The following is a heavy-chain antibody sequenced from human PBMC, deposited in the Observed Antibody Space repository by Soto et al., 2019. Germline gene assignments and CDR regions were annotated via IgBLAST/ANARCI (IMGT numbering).Heavy chain of an antibody. J-gene: IGHJ4*02. CDR2: IYYSGST. CDR3: ARHSNRNYGLYYFDY. V-gene: IGHV4-59*08. Sequence: SETLSLTCTVSGCSVSSYYWSWIRQSPGKGLEWIGYIYYSGSTKYKPSLKSRVTMSVDTSKNQFSLKLSSATAADTSVYYCARHSNRNYGLYYFDYWGVGDLVTVAS. CDR1: GCSVSSYY. D-gene: IGHD4-4*01.